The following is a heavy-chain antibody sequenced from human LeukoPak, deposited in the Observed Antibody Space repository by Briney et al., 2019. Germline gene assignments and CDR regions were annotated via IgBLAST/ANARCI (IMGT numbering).Heavy chain of an antibody. CDR2: ISGFSGNT. CDR1: GFTFSDYA. J-gene: IGHJ4*02. Sequence: PGGSLRLSCTASGFTFSDYAMSWVRQAPGKGLEWVSDISGFSGNTYYADSVKGRFTISRDNSKSTLYLQMNSPRAEDTATYYCAKDSGFSVSYFSNWGQGILVTVSS. V-gene: IGHV3-23*01. CDR3: AKDSGFSVSYFSN. D-gene: IGHD1-26*01.